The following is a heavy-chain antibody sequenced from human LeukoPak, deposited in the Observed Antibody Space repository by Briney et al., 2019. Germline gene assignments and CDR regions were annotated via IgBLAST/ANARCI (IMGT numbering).Heavy chain of an antibody. D-gene: IGHD3-3*01. V-gene: IGHV3-23*01. CDR3: AKGSDTYYDFWSGATIYYYYMDV. CDR1: GFTFSSYA. CDR2: ISGSGGSI. Sequence: GGSLRLSCAASGFTFSSYAMSWVRQAPGKGLEWVSAISGSGGSIYYADSVKGRFTISRDNSKNTLYLQMNSLRAEDTAVYYCAKGSDTYYDFWSGATIYYYYMDVWGKGTTVTVSS. J-gene: IGHJ6*03.